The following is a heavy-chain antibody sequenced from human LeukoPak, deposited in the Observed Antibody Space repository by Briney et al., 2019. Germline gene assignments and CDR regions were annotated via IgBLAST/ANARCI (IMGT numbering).Heavy chain of an antibody. J-gene: IGHJ4*02. CDR2: ISWNSGSI. Sequence: PGRSLRLSCAASGFTFDDYATHWVRHAPGKGLEWVSGISWNSGSIGYADSVKGRFTISRDNAKNSLYLQMNSLRAEDTALYYCAKDKGYSYDQEIDYWGQGTLVTVSS. D-gene: IGHD5-18*01. CDR3: AKDKGYSYDQEIDY. V-gene: IGHV3-9*01. CDR1: GFTFDDYA.